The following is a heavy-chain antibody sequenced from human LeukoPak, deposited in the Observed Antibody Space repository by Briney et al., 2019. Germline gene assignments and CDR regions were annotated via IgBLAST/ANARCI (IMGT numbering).Heavy chain of an antibody. D-gene: IGHD2-2*01. J-gene: IGHJ4*02. V-gene: IGHV4-34*01. CDR3: ARGPIVVVPAAMCRLDY. CDR2: INHSGST. CDR1: GGSFSGYY. Sequence: PSETLSLTCAVYGGSFSGYYWSWIRQPPGKGLEWIGEINHSGSTNYNPSLKSRVTISVDTSKNQFSLKLSSVTAADTAVYYCARGPIVVVPAAMCRLDYWGQGTLVTVAS.